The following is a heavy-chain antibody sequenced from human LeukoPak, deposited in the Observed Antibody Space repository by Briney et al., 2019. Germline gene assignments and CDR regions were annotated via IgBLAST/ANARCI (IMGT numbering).Heavy chain of an antibody. CDR2: INPNSGGT. CDR3: ARDRAKIPGITMVRGVTKFYYYYMDV. Sequence: ASVKVSCKASGYTFTGYYMHWVRQAPGQGLEWMGWINPNSGGTNYAQKFRGRVTMTRDTSISTAYMELSRLRSDDTAVYFCARDRAKIPGITMVRGVTKFYYYYMDVWGKGTTVTVSS. CDR1: GYTFTGYY. V-gene: IGHV1-2*02. D-gene: IGHD3-10*01. J-gene: IGHJ6*03.